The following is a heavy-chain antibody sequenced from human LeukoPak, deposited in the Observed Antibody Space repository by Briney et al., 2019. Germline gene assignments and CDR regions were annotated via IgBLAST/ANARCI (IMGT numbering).Heavy chain of an antibody. CDR2: IYYSGST. V-gene: IGHV4-59*01. D-gene: IGHD2-2*01. Sequence: PSETLSLTCTVSGGSISSYYWSWIRQPPGKGLEWIGYIYYSGSTNYNPSLKSRVTISVDTSKNQFSLKLSSVTAADTAVYYCARISHMRPEYYFDYWGQGTLVTVSS. J-gene: IGHJ4*02. CDR1: GGSISSYY. CDR3: ARISHMRPEYYFDY.